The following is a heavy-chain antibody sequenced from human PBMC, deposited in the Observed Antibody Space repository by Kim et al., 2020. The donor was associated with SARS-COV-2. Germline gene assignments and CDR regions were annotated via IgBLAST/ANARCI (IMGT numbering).Heavy chain of an antibody. CDR2: INHSGST. Sequence: SETLSLTCAVYGGSFSGYYWSWIRQPPGKGLEWIGEINHSGSTNYNPSLKSRVTISVDTSKNQFSLKLSSVTAADTAVYYCARADLRGFEDYWGQGTLVTVSS. D-gene: IGHD3-16*01. J-gene: IGHJ4*02. V-gene: IGHV4-34*01. CDR1: GGSFSGYY. CDR3: ARADLRGFEDY.